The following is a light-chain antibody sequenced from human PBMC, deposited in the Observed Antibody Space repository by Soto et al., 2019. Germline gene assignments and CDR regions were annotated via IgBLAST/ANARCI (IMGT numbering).Light chain of an antibody. J-gene: IGKJ3*01. Sequence: DIQMTQSPSSLSASVGDRVTITCRASQSISSYLNWYQQKPGKAPKLLIYAASNLQSGVPSRFSGSGSGTDFTITISSLQPEDFATYYCQQSYRSPPFGPGTKVDIK. V-gene: IGKV1-39*01. CDR3: QQSYRSPP. CDR1: QSISSY. CDR2: AAS.